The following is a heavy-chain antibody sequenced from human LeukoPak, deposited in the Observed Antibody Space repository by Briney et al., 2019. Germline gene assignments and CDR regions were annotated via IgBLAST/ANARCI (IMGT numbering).Heavy chain of an antibody. J-gene: IGHJ5*02. CDR3: ARQYYDSSGYLSDWFDP. Sequence: PSETLSLTCAVSGYSISSGYYWGWIRQPPGKGLEWIGSIYHSGSTYYNPSLKSRVTISVDTSKNQFSLKLSSVTAADTAVYYCARQYYDSSGYLSDWFDPWGQGTQVTVSS. V-gene: IGHV4-38-2*01. CDR1: GYSISSGYY. CDR2: IYHSGST. D-gene: IGHD3-22*01.